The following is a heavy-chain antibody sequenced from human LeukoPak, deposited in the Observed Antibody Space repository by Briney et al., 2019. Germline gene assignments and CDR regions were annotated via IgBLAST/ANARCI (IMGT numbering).Heavy chain of an antibody. CDR2: IYYSGST. J-gene: IGHJ6*02. D-gene: IGHD3-10*01. CDR1: GGSISSYY. Sequence: SETLSLTCTVSGGSISSYYWSWIRQPPGKGLEWIGYIYYSGSTNYNPSLKSRVTISVDTSKNQFSLKLSSVTAADTAVYYYARGLGSPLWMDPAYYYYYGMDVWGQGTTVTVSS. V-gene: IGHV4-59*01. CDR3: ARGLGSPLWMDPAYYYYYGMDV.